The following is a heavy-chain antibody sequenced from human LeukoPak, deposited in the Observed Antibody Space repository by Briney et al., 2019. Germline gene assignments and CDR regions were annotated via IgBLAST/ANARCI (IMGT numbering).Heavy chain of an antibody. Sequence: PGGSLRLSCAASKFIFSDYGMHWVRQAPGKGLEWVAFIWYDGSDEYYADSVKGRFTISRDNSKNTLYLQMKSLTTEDTAVYYYAKGGGELGSGSLDYWGQGTLVTVSS. V-gene: IGHV3-30*02. J-gene: IGHJ4*02. CDR1: KFIFSDYG. D-gene: IGHD3-10*01. CDR3: AKGGGELGSGSLDY. CDR2: IWYDGSDE.